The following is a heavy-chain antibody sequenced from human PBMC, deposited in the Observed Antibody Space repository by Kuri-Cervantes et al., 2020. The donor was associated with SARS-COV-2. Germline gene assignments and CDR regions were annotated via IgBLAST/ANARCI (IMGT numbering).Heavy chain of an antibody. D-gene: IGHD1-1*01. CDR2: ISYDGSTK. CDR1: GFTFISPA. V-gene: IGHV3-30*18. Sequence: GESLKISCAASGFTFISPAMHGTRQAPGKGLELVAVISYDGSTKYYADPVKGRFTISRDNSKETLSLQINSLRAEDTALYYCVKERQGLGYSGMDVWGPGATVTVSS. J-gene: IGHJ6*01. CDR3: VKERQGLGYSGMDV.